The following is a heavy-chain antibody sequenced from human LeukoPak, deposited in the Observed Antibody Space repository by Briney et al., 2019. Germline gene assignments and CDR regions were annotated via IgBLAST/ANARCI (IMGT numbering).Heavy chain of an antibody. Sequence: NLGGSVTLLRTASGFPLSDFDVSWIRQAPGKGLEWVSYISSSSSYTNYADSVKGRFTISRDNAKNYLYLQMNSLRAEDTAVYYCARKPVEYISSTCFEYWGQGTLVTVSS. V-gene: IGHV3-11*06. J-gene: IGHJ4*02. CDR2: ISSSSSYT. D-gene: IGHD6-13*01. CDR3: ARKPVEYISSTCFEY. CDR1: GFPLSDFD.